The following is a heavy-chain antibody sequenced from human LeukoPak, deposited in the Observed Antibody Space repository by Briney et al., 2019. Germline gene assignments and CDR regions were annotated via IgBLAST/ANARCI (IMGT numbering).Heavy chain of an antibody. CDR1: GYSFSDHG. CDR2: ISGYKGNT. V-gene: IGHV1-18*01. J-gene: IGHJ4*02. CDR3: ARDPGYTSSYYFDS. D-gene: IGHD6-19*01. Sequence: ASVKVSCKTSGYSFSDHGISWVRQAPAQGPEWMGWISGYKGNTYYAQRFQGRVTMTTDTSTSTAYMELRSLRADDTALYYCARDPGYTSSYYFDSWGQGTLVTVSS.